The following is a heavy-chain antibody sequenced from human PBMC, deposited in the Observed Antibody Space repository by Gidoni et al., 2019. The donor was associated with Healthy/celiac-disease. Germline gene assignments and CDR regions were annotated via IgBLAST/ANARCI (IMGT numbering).Heavy chain of an antibody. CDR3: ARAYFRYCSSTSCYYPHMTPNWFDP. CDR2: INPNSGGT. V-gene: IGHV1-2*02. CDR1: GYPFTGYY. Sequence: QVQLEQSVAAVKKPGASVTVSFKASGYPFTGYYMHWLRQAPGQGLEWMGWINPNSGGTNYAQKFQGRVTMTRDTSISTAYMELSRLRSDDTAVYYCARAYFRYCSSTSCYYPHMTPNWFDPWGQGTLVTVSS. D-gene: IGHD2-2*01. J-gene: IGHJ5*02.